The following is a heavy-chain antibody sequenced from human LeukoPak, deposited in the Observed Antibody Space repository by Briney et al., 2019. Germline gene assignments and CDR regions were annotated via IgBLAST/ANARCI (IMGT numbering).Heavy chain of an antibody. V-gene: IGHV1-18*01. CDR1: GYTFTSYG. J-gene: IGHJ5*02. Sequence: ASVKVSCKASGYTFTSYGISWVRQAPGQGLEWMGWISAYNGNTNYAQKLQGRVTMTTDTSTSTAYMELRSLRSDDTAVYYCARGYYDFWSGYYETPWFDPWGQGTLVTVSS. CDR2: ISAYNGNT. CDR3: ARGYYDFWSGYYETPWFDP. D-gene: IGHD3-3*01.